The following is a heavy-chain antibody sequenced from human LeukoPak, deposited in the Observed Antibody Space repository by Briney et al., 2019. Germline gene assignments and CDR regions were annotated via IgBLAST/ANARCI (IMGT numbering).Heavy chain of an antibody. CDR1: AFTFSSYS. CDR2: ISTSSSYI. Sequence: GGSLRLSCAASAFTFSSYSMNWVRQAPGKGLEWVSFISTSSSYIHYADSVKGRFTISRDNAKNSLYLQMNSLRAEDTAVYYCATGGGPGWFGESFRGYFFDYWGQGTLVTVSS. J-gene: IGHJ4*02. V-gene: IGHV3-21*01. D-gene: IGHD3-10*01. CDR3: ATGGGPGWFGESFRGYFFDY.